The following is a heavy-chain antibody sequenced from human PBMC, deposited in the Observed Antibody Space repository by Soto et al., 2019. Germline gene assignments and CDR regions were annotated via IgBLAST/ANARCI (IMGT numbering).Heavy chain of an antibody. CDR3: AYSSTPFDY. J-gene: IGHJ4*02. D-gene: IGHD6-13*01. CDR1: GFTFSKYA. Sequence: GGSLRLSCAASGFTFSKYAMTWARQAPGKGLEWVSAISYNGGGTYYVDSVKGRFTISRDNSKNTLYLQMNSLRAEDTAVYYCAYSSTPFDYWGQGTLVTVSS. V-gene: IGHV3-23*01. CDR2: ISYNGGGT.